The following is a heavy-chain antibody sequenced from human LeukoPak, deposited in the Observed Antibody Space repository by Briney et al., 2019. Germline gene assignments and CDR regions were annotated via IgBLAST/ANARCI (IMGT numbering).Heavy chain of an antibody. V-gene: IGHV4-39*07. CDR2: VYYSGST. CDR3: AIVSYYYDSSGYYY. CDR1: GGSISINNFW. J-gene: IGHJ4*02. Sequence: SETLSLTCSISGGSISINNFWWGWIRQSPGKAMEWVGSVYYSGSTYYNPSLTRRLTMSVDTSKNQFSLKLSSVTAADTAVYYCAIVSYYYDSSGYYYWGQGTLVTVSS. D-gene: IGHD3-22*01.